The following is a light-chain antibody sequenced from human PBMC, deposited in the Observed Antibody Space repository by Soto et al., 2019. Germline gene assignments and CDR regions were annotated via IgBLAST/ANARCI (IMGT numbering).Light chain of an antibody. CDR3: QSYDNSLSGLV. V-gene: IGLV1-40*01. CDR2: VNS. Sequence: QPVLTQPPSVSGAPGQRVTISCTGSSSNIGAGYDVHWYQQLPGTSPKLLIYVNSNRPSGVPDRFSGSKSGTSASLAITGLQAEDEAEYYCQSYDNSLSGLVFGTGTKVTVL. J-gene: IGLJ1*01. CDR1: SSNIGAGYD.